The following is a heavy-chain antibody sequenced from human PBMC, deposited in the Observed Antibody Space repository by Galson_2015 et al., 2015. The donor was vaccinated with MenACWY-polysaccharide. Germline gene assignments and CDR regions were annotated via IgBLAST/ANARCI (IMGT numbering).Heavy chain of an antibody. D-gene: IGHD6-19*01. J-gene: IGHJ6*04. CDR2: ISWNSGSI. CDR1: GFTFEDYA. CDR3: AKGVAGYSEGKDV. Sequence: SLRLSCAASGFTFEDYAMHWVRQAPGKGLEWVSGISWNSGSIGYADSVKGRFTISRDNAKSSLYLQMNSLRAEDTALYYCAKGVAGYSEGKDVWGKGTTVTVSS. V-gene: IGHV3-9*01.